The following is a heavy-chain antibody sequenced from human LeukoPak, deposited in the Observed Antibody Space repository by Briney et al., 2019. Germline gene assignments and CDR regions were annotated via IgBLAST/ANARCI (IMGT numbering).Heavy chain of an antibody. Sequence: GASVKVSCKASGYTFTSYGISWVRQAPRQGLEWMGWISAYNGNTSYAQKLQGRVTMTTDTSTSTAYMELRSLRSDDTAVYYCGRYCSSTSCYGGFDYWGQGTLVTVSS. D-gene: IGHD2-2*01. CDR1: GYTFTSYG. J-gene: IGHJ4*02. CDR2: ISAYNGNT. CDR3: GRYCSSTSCYGGFDY. V-gene: IGHV1-18*01.